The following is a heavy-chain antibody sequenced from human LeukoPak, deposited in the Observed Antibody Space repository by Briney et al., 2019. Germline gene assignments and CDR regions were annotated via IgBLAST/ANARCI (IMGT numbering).Heavy chain of an antibody. D-gene: IGHD3-22*01. CDR2: IHHSGST. CDR3: AGKYYYHSSGYFYVDY. V-gene: IGHV4-38-2*01. Sequence: SETLSLTCAVSGYSISSGYYWGWIRQTPGKGLEWSGSIHHSGSTYYNPSLKSRVTIVMDTSKNHFSLKLNSVTAADTAVYYCAGKYYYHSSGYFYVDYWGQGTLVTVSS. J-gene: IGHJ4*02. CDR1: GYSISSGYY.